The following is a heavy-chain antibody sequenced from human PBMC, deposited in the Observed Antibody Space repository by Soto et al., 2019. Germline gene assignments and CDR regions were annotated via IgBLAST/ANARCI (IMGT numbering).Heavy chain of an antibody. CDR1: GFTFSSYA. CDR2: ISGSGGST. Sequence: PGGSLRLSCAASGFTFSSYAMSWVRQAPGKGLEWVSAISGSGGSTYYADSVKGRFTISRDNSKNTLYLQMNSLRAEDTAVYYCAKDGTMIVPNPRGLDYWGQGTLVTVSS. CDR3: AKDGTMIVPNPRGLDY. D-gene: IGHD3-22*01. J-gene: IGHJ4*02. V-gene: IGHV3-23*01.